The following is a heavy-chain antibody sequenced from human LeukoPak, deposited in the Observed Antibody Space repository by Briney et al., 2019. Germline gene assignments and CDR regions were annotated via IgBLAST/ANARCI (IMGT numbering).Heavy chain of an antibody. CDR1: GYTFNNYG. Sequence: ASVKLSCKTSGYTFNNYGISWARQAPGQGLEWVGWGSGYNGYTNSAQQFQGSVTLTMDTSTSTVYMELRSLRSDDTAVYYCARWSGGSDWLYHYGMDVWGQGTTVTVSS. V-gene: IGHV1-18*01. J-gene: IGHJ6*02. CDR3: ARWSGGSDWLYHYGMDV. D-gene: IGHD6-19*01. CDR2: GSGYNGYT.